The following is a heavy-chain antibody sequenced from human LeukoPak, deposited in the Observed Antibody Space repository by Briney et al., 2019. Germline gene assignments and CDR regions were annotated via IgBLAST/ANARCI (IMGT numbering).Heavy chain of an antibody. Sequence: SETLSLTCAVYGVSFSTYYWSWIRQSPGKGLEWIAEINHRGDTNYNPSVKSRFTISVDTSKNQFSLKITSLTAADTAVYYCARGPTISETGYFDYWGQGTLVTVSS. CDR3: ARGPTISETGYFDY. V-gene: IGHV4-34*01. CDR2: INHRGDT. J-gene: IGHJ4*03. CDR1: GVSFSTYY. D-gene: IGHD1-1*01.